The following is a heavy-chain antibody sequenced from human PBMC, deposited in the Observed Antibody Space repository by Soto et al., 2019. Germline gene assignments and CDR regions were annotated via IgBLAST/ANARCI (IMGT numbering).Heavy chain of an antibody. D-gene: IGHD3-22*01. V-gene: IGHV5-10-1*01. CDR1: GYSFTSYG. J-gene: IGHJ3*02. CDR3: ARLNYYDSSGFDI. Sequence: GESLKISCKGSGYSFTSYGNSWGREMHGKGLEWMGRIDPSDSYTNYGPSFQSHVTISADKSISTAYLQWSSLKASDTAMYYGARLNYYDSSGFDIWGQGTMVT. CDR2: IDPSDSYT.